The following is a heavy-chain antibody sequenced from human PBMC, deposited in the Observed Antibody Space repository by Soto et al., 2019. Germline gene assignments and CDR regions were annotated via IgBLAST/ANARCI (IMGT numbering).Heavy chain of an antibody. Sequence: ASVKVSCKASGYTFTGYYMHWVQQAPGQGLEWMGWINPNSGGTNYAQKFQGWVTMTRDTSISTAYMELSRLRSDDTAVYYCAREIHSFYYYGMDVWGQGTTVTVSS. CDR3: AREIHSFYYYGMDV. V-gene: IGHV1-2*04. CDR1: GYTFTGYY. CDR2: INPNSGGT. J-gene: IGHJ6*02. D-gene: IGHD2-15*01.